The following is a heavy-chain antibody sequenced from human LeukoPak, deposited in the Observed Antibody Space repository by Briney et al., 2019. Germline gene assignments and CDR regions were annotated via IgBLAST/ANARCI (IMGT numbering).Heavy chain of an antibody. Sequence: PGASLRISCKGSGYSFTTYWIGWVHQVPGKRLEWMGIIYPGDSDTRYSPSFQGQVTISADKSISTAYLQWSSLKASDTAMYYCARDTGTSFDYWGQGTLVTVSS. CDR3: ARDTGTSFDY. D-gene: IGHD1-14*01. V-gene: IGHV5-51*07. J-gene: IGHJ4*02. CDR1: GYSFTTYW. CDR2: IYPGDSDT.